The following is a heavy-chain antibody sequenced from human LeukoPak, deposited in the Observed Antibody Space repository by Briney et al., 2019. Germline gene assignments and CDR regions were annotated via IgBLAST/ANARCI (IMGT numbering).Heavy chain of an antibody. CDR2: MNPNSGGT. V-gene: IGHV1-2*02. CDR1: GYTFTSYD. J-gene: IGHJ6*02. CDR3: ARGHYYYGLDV. Sequence: ASVKVSCKASGYTFTSYDINWVRQATGQGLEWMGWMNPNSGGTNYAQKFQGRVTMTRDTSISTAYMELNRLRSDDTAVYYCARGHYYYGLDVWGQGTTVTVSS.